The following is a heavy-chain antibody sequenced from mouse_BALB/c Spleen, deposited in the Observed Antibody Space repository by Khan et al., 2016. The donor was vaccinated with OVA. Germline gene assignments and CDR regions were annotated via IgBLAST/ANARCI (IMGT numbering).Heavy chain of an antibody. D-gene: IGHD3-2*02. CDR2: IYPGTDNT. CDR3: AREEALYYFDY. Sequence: QVQLKQSGAELARPGASVKLSCKTSGYIFTSYWIHWVKQRSGQGLEWIAWIYPGTDNTYYNEKLKDKATLTADKSSSTAYMQLNSLKSDDSAVYFCAREEALYYFDYWGQGTTLTVSS. V-gene: IGHV1-76*01. CDR1: GYIFTSYW. J-gene: IGHJ2*01.